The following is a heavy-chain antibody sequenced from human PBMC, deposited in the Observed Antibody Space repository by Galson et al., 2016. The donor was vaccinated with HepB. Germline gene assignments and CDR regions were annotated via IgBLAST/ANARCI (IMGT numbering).Heavy chain of an antibody. CDR3: ASDEGYSNGWSA. V-gene: IGHV3-23*01. Sequence: SLRLSCAASGFTLSNSAMSWVRQAPGKGLEWVSAMSDSGGSTYYADSVKGRFTITRDNSKNTLYLQMNSLKAEDTALYYCASDEGYSNGWSAWDQGTLVTVSS. J-gene: IGHJ5*02. CDR2: MSDSGGST. D-gene: IGHD6-19*01. CDR1: GFTLSNSA.